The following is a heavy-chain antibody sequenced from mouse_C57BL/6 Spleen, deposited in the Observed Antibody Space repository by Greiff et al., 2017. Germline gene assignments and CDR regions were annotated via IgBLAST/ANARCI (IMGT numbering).Heavy chain of an antibody. J-gene: IGHJ3*01. CDR3: VRGELGEFFAY. V-gene: IGHV10-1*01. CDR1: GFSFNTYA. D-gene: IGHD4-1*01. CDR2: IRSKSNNYAT. Sequence: EVQRVESGGGLVEPKGSLKLSCAASGFSFNTYAMNWVRQAPGKGLEWVARIRSKSNNYATYYADSVKDRFTISRDDSESMLYLQMNNLKTAVTAMYYCVRGELGEFFAYWGQGTLVTVSA.